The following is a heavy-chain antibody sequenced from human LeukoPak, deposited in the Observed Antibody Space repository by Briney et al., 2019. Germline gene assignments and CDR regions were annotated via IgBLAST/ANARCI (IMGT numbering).Heavy chain of an antibody. CDR2: INPNSGGT. V-gene: IGHV1-2*02. D-gene: IGHD2-21*01. Sequence: ASVKVSCKASGYTFTGYYMHWVRQAPGQVLEWMGWINPNSGGTNYAQKFQGRVTMTRDTSISTAYMELSRLRSDDTAVYYCARVMGTYCGGDCYSGFDYWGQGTLVTVSS. CDR3: ARVMGTYCGGDCYSGFDY. J-gene: IGHJ4*02. CDR1: GYTFTGYY.